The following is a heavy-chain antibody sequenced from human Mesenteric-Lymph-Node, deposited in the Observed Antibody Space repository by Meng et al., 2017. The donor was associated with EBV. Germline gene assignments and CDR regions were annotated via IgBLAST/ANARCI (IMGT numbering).Heavy chain of an antibody. CDR2: INHSGST. CDR1: GESLSGYY. J-gene: IGHJ4*02. Sequence: QVQLKQCGAGLLKPSETLSLTCAVSGESLSGYYWSWIRQSPGKGLEWIGEINHSGSTNYNPSLESRLTISVDTSRDHFSLKLTSVTAADTAVYYCARGRIDDYTKFFDYWGQGTLVTVSS. V-gene: IGHV4-34*01. CDR3: ARGRIDDYTKFFDY. D-gene: IGHD4-11*01.